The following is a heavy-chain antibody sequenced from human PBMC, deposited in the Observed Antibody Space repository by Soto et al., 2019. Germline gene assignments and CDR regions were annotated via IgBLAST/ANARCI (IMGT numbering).Heavy chain of an antibody. D-gene: IGHD3-22*01. J-gene: IGHJ4*02. V-gene: IGHV1-46*01. CDR2: INPSGGRT. CDR3: ARDLRGYYYSSGSYPEYFDY. CDR1: GYTFTSYY. Sequence: ASVKVSCKASGYTFTSYYMHWVRQAPGQGLEWMGIINPSGGRTNYAQKFQGRVTMTRDTSTSTVYMELSSLGSEDTAVYYCARDLRGYYYSSGSYPEYFDYWGQGTLVTVSS.